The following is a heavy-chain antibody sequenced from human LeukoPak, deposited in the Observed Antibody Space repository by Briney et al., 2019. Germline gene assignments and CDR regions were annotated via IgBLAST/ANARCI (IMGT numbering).Heavy chain of an antibody. D-gene: IGHD3-9*01. CDR1: GFTFSSYA. V-gene: IGHV3-23*01. CDR3: AKVDYDILTGTFDY. CDR2: ISGSGGST. Sequence: PGGSLRLSCAASGFTFSSYAMSWVRQAPGKGLEWVSAISGSGGSTYYADSVKGRFTISRDNSENTLYLQMNSLRAEDTAVYYCAKVDYDILTGTFDYWGQGTLVTVSS. J-gene: IGHJ4*02.